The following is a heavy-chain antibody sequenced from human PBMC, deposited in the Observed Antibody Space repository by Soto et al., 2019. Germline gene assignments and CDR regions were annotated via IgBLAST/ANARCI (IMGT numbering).Heavy chain of an antibody. J-gene: IGHJ4*02. CDR2: FDPEDTET. CDR1: GYTLSELS. Sequence: ASVKVSCKVSGYTLSELSIHWLRQAPGKGLEWMGGFDPEDTETIYAQKFQGRVTMTEDTSTDTAYMELSSLKPDDTAVYFCATDPLGWARYWGQGTLVTAPQ. V-gene: IGHV1-24*01. CDR3: ATDPLGWARY. D-gene: IGHD1-26*01.